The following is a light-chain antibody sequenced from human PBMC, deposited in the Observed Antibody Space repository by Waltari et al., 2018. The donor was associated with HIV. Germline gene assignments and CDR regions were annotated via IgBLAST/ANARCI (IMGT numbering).Light chain of an antibody. CDR3: QSADNRGTYWR. CDR2: KDS. Sequence: SYELIQPPSVSVSPGQTARLTCSGDALPNQYAYWYQQKPGQAPVLVVYKDSKRPSGIPELFSGSSSGKTATLTISAVQAEDEADYYCQSADNRGTYWRFGGGTKLTVL. CDR1: ALPNQY. J-gene: IGLJ3*02. V-gene: IGLV3-25*03.